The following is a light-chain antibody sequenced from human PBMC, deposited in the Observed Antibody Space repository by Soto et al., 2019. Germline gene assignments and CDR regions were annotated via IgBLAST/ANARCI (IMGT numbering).Light chain of an antibody. CDR3: QQSSSTPRT. J-gene: IGKJ1*01. CDR2: AAS. CDR1: QSIAIY. Sequence: DIQMTQSPSSLSASVGDRVTITCRASQSIAIYLNWYQHKPGKAPKLLIYAASSLQSGVPSRFSGSGSGTDSTLTISSLQPEDFATYYCQQSSSTPRTFGQGTKVDIK. V-gene: IGKV1-39*01.